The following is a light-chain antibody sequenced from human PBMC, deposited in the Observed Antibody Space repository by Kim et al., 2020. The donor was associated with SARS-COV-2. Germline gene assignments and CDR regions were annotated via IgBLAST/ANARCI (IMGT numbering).Light chain of an antibody. J-gene: IGLJ1*01. CDR3: SSYTSSSTLYV. Sequence: GQSITISCTGTSSDVGGYNYVSWYQQHPGKAPKLMIYDVSNRPSGVSNRFSGSSGNTASLTISGLQAEDEADYYCSSYTSSSTLYVFGTGTKVTVL. CDR2: DVS. V-gene: IGLV2-14*03. CDR1: SSDVGGYNY.